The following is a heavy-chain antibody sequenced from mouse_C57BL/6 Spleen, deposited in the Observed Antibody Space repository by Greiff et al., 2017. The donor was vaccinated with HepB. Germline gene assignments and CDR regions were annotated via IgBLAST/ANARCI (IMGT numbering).Heavy chain of an antibody. Sequence: EVQLQQSGPGMVKPSQSLSLTCTVTGYSITSGYDWHWIRHFPGNKLEWMGYISYSGSTNYNPSLKSRISITHDTSKNHFFLKLNSVTTEDTATYYCAREEYDYDGAWFAYWGQGTLVTVSA. J-gene: IGHJ3*01. D-gene: IGHD2-4*01. CDR1: GYSITSGYD. CDR2: ISYSGST. V-gene: IGHV3-1*01. CDR3: AREEYDYDGAWFAY.